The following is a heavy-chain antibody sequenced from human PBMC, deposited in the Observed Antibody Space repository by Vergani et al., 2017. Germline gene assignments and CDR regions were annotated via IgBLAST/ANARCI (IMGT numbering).Heavy chain of an antibody. CDR3: AREGVAMAGYYYYYGMDV. V-gene: IGHV3-30*03. CDR2: ISFDGNKK. Sequence: QVNLVGSGGGVVQPGRSLRLSCATSGFSFTSYGMHWVRQPPGKGLEWVATISFDGNKKDYTEAVRGRFTISRDSSKTLYLQMDSLRAEDTAVYYCAREGVAMAGYYYYYGMDVWGQGTTVTVSS. D-gene: IGHD5-12*01. J-gene: IGHJ6*02. CDR1: GFSFTSYG.